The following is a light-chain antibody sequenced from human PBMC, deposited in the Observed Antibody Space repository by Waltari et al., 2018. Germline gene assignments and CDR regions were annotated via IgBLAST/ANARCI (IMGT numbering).Light chain of an antibody. CDR3: SSYGGTYFV. CDR2: EVT. J-gene: IGLJ2*01. CDR1: SNDVGGYHY. V-gene: IGLV2-11*01. Sequence: QSALTQPRPVSGSPGQSVTISCTGTSNDVGGYHYVPWYQHHPGEVPKLMIYEVTQRPSGVPDRFSGSKSGNTASLTISGLQADDEADYYCSSYGGTYFVFGGGTRLTVL.